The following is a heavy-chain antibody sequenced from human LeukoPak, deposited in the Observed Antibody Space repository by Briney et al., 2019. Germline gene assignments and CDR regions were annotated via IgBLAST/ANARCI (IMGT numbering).Heavy chain of an antibody. D-gene: IGHD1-26*01. Sequence: GGSLRLSCAASGFTVSSNYMSWVRQAPGKGLEWVSVIYSGGSTYYADSVKGRFTISRDNSKNTLYLQMNSLRAEDTAVYYCARDFPPHGYSGSSRWGQGTLVTVSS. CDR3: ARDFPPHGYSGSSR. CDR1: GFTVSSNY. V-gene: IGHV3-53*01. J-gene: IGHJ4*02. CDR2: IYSGGST.